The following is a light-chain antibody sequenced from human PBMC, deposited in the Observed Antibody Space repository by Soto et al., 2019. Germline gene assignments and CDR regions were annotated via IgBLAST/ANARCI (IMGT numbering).Light chain of an antibody. V-gene: IGKV3-11*01. CDR3: QQRSNRPRT. J-gene: IGKJ1*01. CDR2: GAS. CDR1: QSVSGF. Sequence: VMTQSPATVSLSTGESATLSCRASQSVSGFLAWYQQKPGQAPRLLIYGASSRATGIPARFSGSGSGTDFTPTISLVQPEDFAVYYCQQRSNRPRTFGQGTKVDIK.